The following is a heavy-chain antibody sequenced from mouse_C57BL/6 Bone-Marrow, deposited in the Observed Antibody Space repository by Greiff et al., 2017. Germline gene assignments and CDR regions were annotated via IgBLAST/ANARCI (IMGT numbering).Heavy chain of an antibody. CDR1: GFTFSDFY. J-gene: IGHJ4*01. CDR2: SRNKANDYTT. CDR3: ARDASYYGNYYAMDY. Sequence: EVNLVESGGGLVQSGRSLRLSCATSGFTFSDFYMEWVRQAPGKGLEWIAASRNKANDYTTEYSASVKGRFIVSRDTSQSILYLQMNALRAEDTAIYYCARDASYYGNYYAMDYWGQGTSVTVSS. D-gene: IGHD2-10*01. V-gene: IGHV7-1*01.